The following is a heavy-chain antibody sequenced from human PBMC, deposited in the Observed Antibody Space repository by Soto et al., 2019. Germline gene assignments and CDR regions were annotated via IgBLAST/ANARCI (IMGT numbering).Heavy chain of an antibody. CDR1: GYTFTGYY. CDR3: ARDGGAYYYDSSGYSRTAFDI. J-gene: IGHJ3*02. V-gene: IGHV1-2*04. Sequence: ASVKVSCKASGYTFTGYYMHWVRQAPGQGLEWMGWINPNGGGTNYAQKFQGWVTMTRDTSISTAYMELSRLRSDDTAVYYCARDGGAYYYDSSGYSRTAFDIWGQGTMVTVSS. D-gene: IGHD3-22*01. CDR2: INPNGGGT.